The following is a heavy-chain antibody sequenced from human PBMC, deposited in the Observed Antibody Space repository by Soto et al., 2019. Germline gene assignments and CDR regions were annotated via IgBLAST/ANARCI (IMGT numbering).Heavy chain of an antibody. CDR2: IFHSGDT. D-gene: IGHD6-19*01. CDR1: GDSISNSRW. CDR3: AYSTGWYRHDV. J-gene: IGHJ3*01. V-gene: IGHV4-4*02. Sequence: QVQLQESGPGLVKPSGTLSLTCAVSGDSISNSRWWTWVRQPPGKGLEWIGDIFHSGDTNYNPSLKSRVFISVDKSQNQFSLTVRSVTAADTAVYYCAYSTGWYRHDVWGQGTLVTVSS.